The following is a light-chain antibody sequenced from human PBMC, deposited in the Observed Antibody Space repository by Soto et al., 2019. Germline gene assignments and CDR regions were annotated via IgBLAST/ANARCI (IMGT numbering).Light chain of an antibody. CDR1: SSDIGGYNY. V-gene: IGLV2-8*01. Sequence: QSALTQPPSASGSPGQSVTISCTGTSSDIGGYNYVSWYQQHPGKAPKLMIYELSKRPSGVPDRFSGSKSGNAASLTVTRLQAEDEAVYYCSSHAGSNNFVVFGGGTQLTVL. J-gene: IGLJ2*01. CDR3: SSHAGSNNFVV. CDR2: ELS.